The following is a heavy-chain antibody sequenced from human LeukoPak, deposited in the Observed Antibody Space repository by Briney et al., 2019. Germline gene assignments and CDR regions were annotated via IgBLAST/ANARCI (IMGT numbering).Heavy chain of an antibody. CDR1: GGSVSSGSYY. CDR3: ARVLSGYSSGWYLDY. V-gene: IGHV4-61*01. Sequence: SETLSLTCTVSGGSVSSGSYYWSWIRQPPGKGLEWIGYIYYSGSTNYNPSLKSRVTISVDTSKNQFSLKLSSVTAADTAVYYCARVLSGYSSGWYLDYWGQEPWSPSPQ. J-gene: IGHJ4*01. CDR2: IYYSGST. D-gene: IGHD6-19*01.